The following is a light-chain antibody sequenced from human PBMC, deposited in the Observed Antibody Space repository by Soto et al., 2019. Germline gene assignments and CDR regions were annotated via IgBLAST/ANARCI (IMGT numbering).Light chain of an antibody. J-gene: IGLJ2*01. V-gene: IGLV2-14*01. CDR3: SSYTSSITLI. Sequence: QSALTQPASVSGSPGQSITISCTGTSSDVGGYNYVSWYQQHPGKAPKLVIYDVSNRPSGVSYRFSGSKSGNTASLTISGLLAEDEADYYCSSYTSSITLIFGGGTKLTVL. CDR1: SSDVGGYNY. CDR2: DVS.